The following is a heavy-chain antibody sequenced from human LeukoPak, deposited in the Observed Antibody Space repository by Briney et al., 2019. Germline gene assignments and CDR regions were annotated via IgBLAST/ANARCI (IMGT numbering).Heavy chain of an antibody. CDR2: IYYSGST. D-gene: IGHD3-10*01. V-gene: IGHV4-30-4*01. CDR3: ARGVLLWFGELFDY. CDR1: GGSISSGDYY. J-gene: IGHJ4*02. Sequence: SETLSLTCTVSGGSISSGDYYWSWIRQPPGKGLEWIGYIYYSGSTYYNPSLKSRVTISVDTSKNQFSLKLSSVTAADTAVYYWARGVLLWFGELFDYWGQGTLVTVSS.